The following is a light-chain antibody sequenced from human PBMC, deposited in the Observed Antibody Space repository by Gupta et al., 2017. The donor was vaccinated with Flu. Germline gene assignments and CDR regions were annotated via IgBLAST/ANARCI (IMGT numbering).Light chain of an antibody. CDR1: QSVNSNI. J-gene: IGKJ2*02. CDR2: GAA. CDR3: RQHGYTTCT. Sequence: DIVVTHSPAALSLSPGERATPTCSARQSVNSNILAGYQQKPGQAPRPLISGAATRATGIPDRCSGSRSGTEVTPTISRLVPEDDAVVYCRQHGYTTCTFGQGTKVEVK. V-gene: IGKV3-20*01.